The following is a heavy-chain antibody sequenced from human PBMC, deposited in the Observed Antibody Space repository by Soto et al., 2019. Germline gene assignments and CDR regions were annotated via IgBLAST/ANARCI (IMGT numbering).Heavy chain of an antibody. Sequence: PGESLKISCKGSGYSFTSYWISWVRQMPGKGLEWMGRIDPSDSYTNYSPSFQGHVTISADKSISTAYLQWSSLKASDTAMYYCARQAVNYYDSSGYYSGYFDYWGQGTLVTVSS. J-gene: IGHJ4*02. CDR3: ARQAVNYYDSSGYYSGYFDY. V-gene: IGHV5-10-1*01. CDR2: IDPSDSYT. D-gene: IGHD3-22*01. CDR1: GYSFTSYW.